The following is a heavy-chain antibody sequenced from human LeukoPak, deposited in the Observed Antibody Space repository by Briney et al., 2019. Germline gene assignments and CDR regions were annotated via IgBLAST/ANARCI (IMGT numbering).Heavy chain of an antibody. J-gene: IGHJ2*01. CDR2: IAPSGGSI. V-gene: IGHV3-21*04. Sequence: GGPLRLSCTTFGFAFSSYSMNWVRQAPGKGLEWVSSIAPSGGSIFYADSVKGRFSISRDNAKNSLFLQMYGLGADDTAVYYCARLAGSRSPWYLDLWGRGTLVTVSS. D-gene: IGHD6-19*01. CDR1: GFAFSSYS. CDR3: ARLAGSRSPWYLDL.